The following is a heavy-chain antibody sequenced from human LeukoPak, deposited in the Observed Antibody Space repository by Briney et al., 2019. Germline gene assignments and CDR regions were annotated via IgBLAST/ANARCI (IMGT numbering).Heavy chain of an antibody. J-gene: IGHJ4*02. CDR2: ISAYNGNT. CDR1: GYTFTSYG. CDR3: ARSGHRRYYYASGPDY. V-gene: IGHV1-18*01. Sequence: GASVKVSCKASGYTFTSYGISWVRQAPGQGLEWMGWISAYNGNTKYTQNLQGRVTMTTDTSTSTAYMDLTSLRSDDTAVYYCARSGHRRYYYASGPDYWGQGTLVTVSS. D-gene: IGHD3-10*01.